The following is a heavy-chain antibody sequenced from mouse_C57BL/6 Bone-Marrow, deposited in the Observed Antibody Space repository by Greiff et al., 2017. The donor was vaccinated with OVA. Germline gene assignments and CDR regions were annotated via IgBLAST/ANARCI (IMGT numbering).Heavy chain of an antibody. J-gene: IGHJ2*01. CDR3: AREGVYYDYYFDY. CDR2: IYPRSGNT. Sequence: VQLQQSGAELARPGASVKLSCKASGYTFTSYGISWVKQRTGQGLEWIGEIYPRSGNTYYNEKFKGKATLTADKSSSTAYMELRSLTAEDSAVYFCAREGVYYDYYFDYWGQGTTLTVSS. CDR1: GYTFTSYG. D-gene: IGHD2-4*01. V-gene: IGHV1-81*01.